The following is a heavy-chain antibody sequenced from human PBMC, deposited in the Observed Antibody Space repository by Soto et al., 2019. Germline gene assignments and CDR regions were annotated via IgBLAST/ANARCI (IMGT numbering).Heavy chain of an antibody. CDR1: GYTFSKFA. CDR3: ARTSGSYDY. CDR2: INTGNGDT. D-gene: IGHD1-26*01. V-gene: IGHV1-3*04. J-gene: IGHJ4*02. Sequence: ASVKVSCKASGYTFSKFAMHWVRQAPGQRLEWMGWINTGNGDTKYSQKFQGRVTITRDTSASTAYMELSSLRSEDTAVYYCARTSGSYDYWGQGTLVTVSS.